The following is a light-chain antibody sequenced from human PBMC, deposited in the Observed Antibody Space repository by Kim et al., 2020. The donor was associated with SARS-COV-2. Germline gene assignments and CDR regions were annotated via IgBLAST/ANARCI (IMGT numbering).Light chain of an antibody. J-gene: IGLJ3*02. CDR3: GADHGSGSNFVCV. CDR1: SGYSNYK. V-gene: IGLV9-49*01. Sequence: TCTLSSGYSNYKVDWYQQRPGKGPRFVMRVGTGGIVRSKGDGIPDRFSVLGSGLNRYLTIKNIQEEDESDYHCGADHGSGSNFVCVFGGGTKLTVL. CDR2: VGTGGIVR.